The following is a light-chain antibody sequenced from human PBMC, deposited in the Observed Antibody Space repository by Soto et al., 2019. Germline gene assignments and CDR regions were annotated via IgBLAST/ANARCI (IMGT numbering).Light chain of an antibody. CDR3: QQYNDWPLT. Sequence: EIVMTQSPATLSVSPGERATLSCRASQSISNNLVWYQQKPGQAPRLLIFGASTRATGIPARFSGSGSGTEFTLTISSLQSEDVAVYCCQQYNDWPLTFGQGTKVEVK. CDR2: GAS. CDR1: QSISNN. V-gene: IGKV3-15*01. J-gene: IGKJ1*01.